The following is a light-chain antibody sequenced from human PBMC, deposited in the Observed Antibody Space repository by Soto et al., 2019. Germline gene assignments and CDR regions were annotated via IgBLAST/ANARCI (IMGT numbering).Light chain of an antibody. CDR3: AAWDDGLSGLV. CDR2: SDN. J-gene: IGLJ2*01. V-gene: IGLV1-44*01. Sequence: QPVLTQPPSTSGTPGQKVTISCSGSSSNIGSNTVSWYQQLPGMAPKLLIYSDNQRPSGVPDRFSGSKSGTSASLAISGLQSEDEGDYYCAAWDDGLSGLVFGGGTKVTVL. CDR1: SSNIGSNT.